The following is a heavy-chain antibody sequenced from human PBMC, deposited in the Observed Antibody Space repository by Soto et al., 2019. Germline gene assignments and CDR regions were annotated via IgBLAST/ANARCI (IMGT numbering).Heavy chain of an antibody. J-gene: IGHJ4*02. V-gene: IGHV1-24*01. Sequence: ASVKVSCKVSGYTLTELSMHWVRQAPGKGLEWMGVFDPEDGETIYAQKFQGRVTMTEDTSTDTAYMELSSLRSEDTAVYYCATLMEFSGWPRVSGYWGQGTLVTVSS. CDR3: ATLMEFSGWPRVSGY. D-gene: IGHD6-19*01. CDR1: GYTLTELS. CDR2: FDPEDGET.